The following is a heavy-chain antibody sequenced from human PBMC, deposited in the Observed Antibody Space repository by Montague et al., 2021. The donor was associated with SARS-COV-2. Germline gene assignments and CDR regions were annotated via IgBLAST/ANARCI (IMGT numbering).Heavy chain of an antibody. J-gene: IGHJ5*02. D-gene: IGHD3-10*01. CDR2: IYSGGSST. CDR1: GFTFSSYE. V-gene: IGHV3-23*03. Sequence: SLRLSCAASGFTFSSYEMNWVRQAPGKGLEWVSVIYSGGSSTYYADSVKGRFTISRDNSKNTLYLQMNSLRAEDTAVYYCAKDRYYGSGSYWGWFDPWGQGTMVTVSS. CDR3: AKDRYYGSGSYWGWFDP.